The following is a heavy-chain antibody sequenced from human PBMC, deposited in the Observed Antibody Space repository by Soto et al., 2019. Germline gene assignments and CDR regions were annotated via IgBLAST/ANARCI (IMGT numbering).Heavy chain of an antibody. CDR3: ARGGDGYKFGALY. CDR1: GGGNLRDYR. V-gene: IGHV1-69*01. D-gene: IGHD2-21*01. J-gene: IGHJ4*02. CDR2: IIPKLGSA. Sequence: QVQLVQSGAEVKEPGSSVKVSCKASGGGNLRDYRTTWVRRAPGQGLEWMGGIIPKLGSANYAQNFQGRVTVTADESTNTVYMELRRLRSDDTAVYYCARGGDGYKFGALYWGQGTPVTVSS.